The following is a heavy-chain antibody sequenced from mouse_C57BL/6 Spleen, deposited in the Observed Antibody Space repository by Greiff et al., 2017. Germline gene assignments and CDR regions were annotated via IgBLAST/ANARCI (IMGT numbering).Heavy chain of an antibody. CDR3: ARHEDRKADGRGYAMDY. CDR1: GYTFTEYT. Sequence: QVQLQQSGAELVKPGASVKLSCKASGYTFTEYTIHWVKQRSGQGLEWIGWFYPGSGSIKYNEKFKDKATLTADKSSSTVYMELSRLTSEDSAVYFGARHEDRKADGRGYAMDYWGQGTSVTVSS. CDR2: FYPGSGSI. V-gene: IGHV1-62-2*01. D-gene: IGHD6-1*01. J-gene: IGHJ4*01.